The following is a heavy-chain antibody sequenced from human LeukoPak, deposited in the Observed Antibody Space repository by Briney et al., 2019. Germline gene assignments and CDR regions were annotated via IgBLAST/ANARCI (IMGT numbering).Heavy chain of an antibody. CDR1: GFTFSSYW. Sequence: GGSLRLSCAASGFTFSSYWMSWVRQAPGKGLEWVANIKQDGSEKYYVDSVKGRFTISRDNAKNSLYLQMNSLRAEDTAVYYCARDSGNYVSSGYYYGYWGQGTLVTVSS. V-gene: IGHV3-7*01. J-gene: IGHJ4*02. CDR3: ARDSGNYVSSGYYYGY. D-gene: IGHD3-22*01. CDR2: IKQDGSEK.